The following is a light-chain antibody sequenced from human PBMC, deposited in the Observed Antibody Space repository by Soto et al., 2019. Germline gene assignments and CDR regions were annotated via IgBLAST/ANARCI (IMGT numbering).Light chain of an antibody. CDR1: SSDVGGYDF. Sequence: QSVLTQPASVSGSPEQSITISCTGTSSDVGGYDFVSWYQHHPGKAPRLMIYDVSHRPSGVSDRFSASKSGNTASLTISGLLAEDEADYYCSSYTSISTYVFGTGTKVTVL. CDR2: DVS. CDR3: SSYTSISTYV. J-gene: IGLJ1*01. V-gene: IGLV2-14*03.